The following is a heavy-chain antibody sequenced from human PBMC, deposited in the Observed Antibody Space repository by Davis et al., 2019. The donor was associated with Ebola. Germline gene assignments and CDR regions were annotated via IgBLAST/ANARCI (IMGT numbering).Heavy chain of an antibody. J-gene: IGHJ5*02. CDR3: ARDIVGATRWFDP. V-gene: IGHV1-2*02. Sequence: ASVKVSCKASGYTFTGYYMHWVRQAPGQGLEWMGWINPNSGGTNYAQKFQGRVTMTRDTSISTAYMELSRLRSDDTAVYYCARDIVGATRWFDPWGQGTLVTVSS. D-gene: IGHD1-26*01. CDR1: GYTFTGYY. CDR2: INPNSGGT.